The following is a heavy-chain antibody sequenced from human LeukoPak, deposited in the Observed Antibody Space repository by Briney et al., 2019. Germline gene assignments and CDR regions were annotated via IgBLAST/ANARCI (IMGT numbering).Heavy chain of an antibody. CDR1: GFTFSSYW. J-gene: IGHJ6*04. CDR2: INSDGGST. CDR3: ARALYYDFWSGMMDV. Sequence: GGSLRLSCAASGFTFSSYWMHWVRQAPGKGLVWVSRINSDGGSTSYADSVKGRFTISRDNAKNTLYLQMNSLRAEDTAVYYCARALYYDFWSGMMDVWGKGTTVTVSS. D-gene: IGHD3-3*01. V-gene: IGHV3-74*01.